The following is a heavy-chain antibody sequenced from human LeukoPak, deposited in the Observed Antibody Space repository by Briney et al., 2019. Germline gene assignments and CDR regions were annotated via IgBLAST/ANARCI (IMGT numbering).Heavy chain of an antibody. CDR1: GDSISSYY. V-gene: IGHV4-59*08. J-gene: IGHJ3*02. D-gene: IGHD3-22*01. CDR2: IHYTGSS. CDR3: ARRGYYDGSGSFAFDI. Sequence: SETLSLTCTVSGDSISSYYWSWIRHSPGKGLEWIGYIHYTGSSNYNPSLKSRVTISVDTSKNQFSLKLSSVTAADTAVYYCARRGYYDGSGSFAFDIWGQGTMVTVSS.